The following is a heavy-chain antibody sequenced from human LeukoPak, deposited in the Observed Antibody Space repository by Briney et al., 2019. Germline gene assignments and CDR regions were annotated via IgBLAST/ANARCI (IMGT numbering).Heavy chain of an antibody. CDR3: ARVPTLYYSYMDV. J-gene: IGHJ6*03. CDR2: IYYSGST. CDR1: GDSLSSYY. Sequence: TSETLSLTCTVSGDSLSSYYWNWIRQSPGKGLEWIGYIYYSGSTNYNPSLKSRVTLSVDKSKNQFSLKLSSVTAADTAVYYCARVPTLYYSYMDVWGTGTTVTVSS. V-gene: IGHV4-59*01.